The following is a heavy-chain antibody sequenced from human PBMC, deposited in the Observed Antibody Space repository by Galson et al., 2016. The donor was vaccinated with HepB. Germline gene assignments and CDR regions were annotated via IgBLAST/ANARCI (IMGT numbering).Heavy chain of an antibody. CDR1: GFTFSNYA. Sequence: SLRLSCAASGFTFSNYAMSWVRQAPGKGPEWVSAISGVSDRTYYAGSMKDRFLISRDTAKNEVSLKLSTVTAADTAVYYCARSQFPYYDFLSGYYSWFDPWGQGALVSVSS. D-gene: IGHD3-3*01. V-gene: IGHV3-23*01. CDR2: ISGVSDRT. CDR3: ARSQFPYYDFLSGYYSWFDP. J-gene: IGHJ5*02.